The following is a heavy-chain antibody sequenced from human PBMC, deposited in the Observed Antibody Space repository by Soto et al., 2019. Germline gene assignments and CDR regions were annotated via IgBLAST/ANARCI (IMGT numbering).Heavy chain of an antibody. V-gene: IGHV3-30*18. CDR2: ISYDGRNK. CDR3: AKDYSHYVGYHYGMDV. Sequence: GGSLRLSCAASGFTFSSYGMHWVRQAPGKGLEWVALISYDGRNKYYADPGRGRFTISRDNSKNTLYLQMNSLRPEDTAVYSCAKDYSHYVGYHYGMDVWGLGTTVTVSS. CDR1: GFTFSSYG. J-gene: IGHJ6*02. D-gene: IGHD4-4*01.